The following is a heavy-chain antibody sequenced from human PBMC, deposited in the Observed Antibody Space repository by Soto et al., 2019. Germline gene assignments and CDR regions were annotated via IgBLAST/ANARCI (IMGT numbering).Heavy chain of an antibody. V-gene: IGHV1-46*03. D-gene: IGHD6-13*01. Sequence: ASVKVSCKASGYTFTSYYMHWVRQAPGQGLEWMGIINPSGGSTSYAQKFQGRVTMTRDTSTSTVYMELSSLRSEDTAVYYCARGTAAGTRLGAFDIWGQGTMVTVSS. CDR2: INPSGGST. J-gene: IGHJ3*02. CDR3: ARGTAAGTRLGAFDI. CDR1: GYTFTSYY.